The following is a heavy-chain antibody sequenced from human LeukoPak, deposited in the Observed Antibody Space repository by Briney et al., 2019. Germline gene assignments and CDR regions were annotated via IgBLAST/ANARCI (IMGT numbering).Heavy chain of an antibody. V-gene: IGHV4-59*12. CDR3: ASGIAYYQPSKNAFDF. CDR2: IYDSEGT. Sequence: SETLSLTCTVSGGSISSYYWSWIRQPPGKGLEYIGYIYDSEGTYYNPSLKSRVTVSVDRSKNQFSLKVYSVSAADTAVYYCASGIAYYQPSKNAFDFWGQGTMVIVSS. J-gene: IGHJ3*01. D-gene: IGHD2-2*01. CDR1: GGSISSYY.